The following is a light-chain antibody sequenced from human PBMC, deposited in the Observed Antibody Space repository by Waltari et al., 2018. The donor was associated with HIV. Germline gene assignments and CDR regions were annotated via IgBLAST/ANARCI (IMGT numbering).Light chain of an antibody. V-gene: IGLV2-14*01. CDR2: GVN. Sequence: QSALTQPASVSGSPGQSITISCTGANTDIGLYNLVSWYRQHPDKAPQLVIYGVNTRLSGVSDRFSGSKSGNTASLTISSLQAEDEADYYCSSYTNTDILLFGGGTKLTVL. J-gene: IGLJ2*01. CDR1: NTDIGLYNL. CDR3: SSYTNTDILL.